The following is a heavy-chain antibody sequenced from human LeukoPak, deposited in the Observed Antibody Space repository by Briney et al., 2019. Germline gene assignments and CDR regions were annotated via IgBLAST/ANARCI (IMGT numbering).Heavy chain of an antibody. CDR3: TISISVPGTGH. CDR1: GFTFSGSA. V-gene: IGHV3-73*01. J-gene: IGHJ4*02. Sequence: PGGSLRLSCAASGFTFSGSAMHWVRQASGKGLEWVGRIRSKADSYATAYAASVKGRFTISRDDSKNTAYLQMNSLKTEDTAVYFCTISISVPGTGHWGQGILVTVSS. D-gene: IGHD1-7*01. CDR2: IRSKADSYAT.